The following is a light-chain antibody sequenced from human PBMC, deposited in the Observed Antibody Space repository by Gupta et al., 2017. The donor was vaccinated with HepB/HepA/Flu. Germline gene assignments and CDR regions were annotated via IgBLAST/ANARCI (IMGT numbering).Light chain of an antibody. V-gene: IGKV3-15*01. Sequence: EIVMTQSPATLSVSPGERATPSCRTSQSVSNNLAWYQQQPGQPPRLLIYGASTRTTGSPASFSGGGSGTKYTPPISSREYEEFAVYYCQKQNKCFITFGQGTKVEIK. CDR3: QKQNKCFIT. CDR1: QSVSNN. J-gene: IGKJ1*01. CDR2: GAS.